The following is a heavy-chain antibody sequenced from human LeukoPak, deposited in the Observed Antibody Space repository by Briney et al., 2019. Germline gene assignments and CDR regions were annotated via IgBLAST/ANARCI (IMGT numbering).Heavy chain of an antibody. D-gene: IGHD6-19*01. J-gene: IGHJ4*02. V-gene: IGHV3-11*04. CDR2: ISSSGSTI. Sequence: GGSLRLSCAASGFTFSDYYMSWIRQAPGKGLEWVSYISSSGSTIYYADSVKGRFTISRDNAKNSLYLQMNSLRAEDPAVYYCGGSGWYGKADYWGQGTLVTVSS. CDR1: GFTFSDYY. CDR3: GGSGWYGKADY.